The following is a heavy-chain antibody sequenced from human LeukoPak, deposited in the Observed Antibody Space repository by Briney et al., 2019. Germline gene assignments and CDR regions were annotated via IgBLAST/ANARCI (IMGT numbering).Heavy chain of an antibody. CDR1: GFSFSTFG. J-gene: IGHJ4*02. Sequence: GGSLRLSCATPGFSFSTFGMHWVRQTPGKGLEWVSHISKDESNKYYADSVKGRFTISRDTSKNTLFLQMTSLRVEDTAIYYCAKDNPVLEYWGQGTLVTVSS. V-gene: IGHV3-30*18. CDR2: ISKDESNK. CDR3: AKDNPVLEY.